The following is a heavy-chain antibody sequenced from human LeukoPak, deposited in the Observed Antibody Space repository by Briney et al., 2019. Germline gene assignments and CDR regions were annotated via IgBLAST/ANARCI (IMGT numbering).Heavy chain of an antibody. CDR2: ISFSGDNT. CDR1: GFTFRDSA. V-gene: IGHV3-23*01. CDR3: ARDSELKVGGSFDY. D-gene: IGHD3-16*01. Sequence: PGGSLRLSCAASGFTFRDSAMTWVRQAPGKGLEWVSLISFSGDNTYYRDSVKGRFTVSRDSSKNTMYLQMNSLRAEDTAVYYCARDSELKVGGSFDYWGQGTLVTVSS. J-gene: IGHJ4*02.